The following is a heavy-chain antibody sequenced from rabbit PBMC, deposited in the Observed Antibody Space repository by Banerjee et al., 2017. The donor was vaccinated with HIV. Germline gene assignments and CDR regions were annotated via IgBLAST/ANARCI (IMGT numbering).Heavy chain of an antibody. Sequence: QEQLVEYGGDLVQPEGSLTLTCKASGLDFSSSYWMCWVRQAPGKGLEWIGCISTSSGSTWYASWVNGRFTISRSTSLNTVDLKMTSLTAADTATYFCARAGYAGYGYRDAFDPWGPGTLVTVS. CDR3: ARAGYAGYGYRDAFDP. J-gene: IGHJ2*01. CDR1: GLDFSSSYW. CDR2: ISTSSGST. D-gene: IGHD7-1*01. V-gene: IGHV1S43*01.